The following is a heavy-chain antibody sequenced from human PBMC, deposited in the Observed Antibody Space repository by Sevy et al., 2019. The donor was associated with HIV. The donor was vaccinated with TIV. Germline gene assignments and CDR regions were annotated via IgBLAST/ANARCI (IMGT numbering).Heavy chain of an antibody. CDR2: IYSGGST. D-gene: IGHD3-22*01. CDR1: GFTVSSTY. V-gene: IGHV3-53*01. Sequence: GGSLRLSCAASGFTVSSTYMSWVGKAPGKGLDWVPVIYSGGSTYSADSVKGRFTISRDNSKNTLYLQMNSLRAEDTAVYYCARMYYYDSSGLPGHAFDIWGQGTMVTVSS. CDR3: ARMYYYDSSGLPGHAFDI. J-gene: IGHJ3*02.